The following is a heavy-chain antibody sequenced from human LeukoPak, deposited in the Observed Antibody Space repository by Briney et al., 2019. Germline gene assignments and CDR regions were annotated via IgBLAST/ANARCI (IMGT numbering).Heavy chain of an antibody. J-gene: IGHJ4*02. V-gene: IGHV1-18*01. CDR3: ARAGGRVVTAIDAY. CDR1: RYTFASYG. CDR2: ISAYNGNI. D-gene: IGHD2-21*02. Sequence: GASVNVSCQTSRYTFASYGINGVRPARGQRLEWMGWISAYNGNINYAQKLQGRVTMTTDTSTSTVYLELRSLRSDDTAIYYCARAGGRVVTAIDAYWGQGTLVTVSS.